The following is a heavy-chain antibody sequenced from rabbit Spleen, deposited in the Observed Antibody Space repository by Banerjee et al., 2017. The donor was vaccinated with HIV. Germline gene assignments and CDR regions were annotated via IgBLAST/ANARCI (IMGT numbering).Heavy chain of an antibody. D-gene: IGHD4-2*01. J-gene: IGHJ4*01. Sequence: QEQLEESGGRLVQPGGSLTLSCKGSGFTISSYWMNWVRQAPGKGLEWIARIYTGDGKTYYASWAKCRFTISKTSSTTVTLQMTSLTAAYTATYFCARNMGYIGYAGDGHGNNLWGQGTLVTVS. CDR1: GFTISSYW. V-gene: IGHV1S45*01. CDR3: ARNMGYIGYAGDGHGNNL. CDR2: IYTGDGKT.